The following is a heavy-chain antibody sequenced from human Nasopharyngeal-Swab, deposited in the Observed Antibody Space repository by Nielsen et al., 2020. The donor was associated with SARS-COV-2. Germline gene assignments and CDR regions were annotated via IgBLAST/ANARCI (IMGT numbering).Heavy chain of an antibody. CDR3: ASWVPLAELPAAWDYDGLAV. D-gene: IGHD1-1*01. Sequence: GSLRLSCAASGFTFSSYWMSWVRQAPGKGLEWVANIKQDGSEKYYVDSVKGRFTISRDNAKNSLYLQMNSLRAEDTAVYYCASWVPLAELPAAWDYDGLAVWGQGTTVTVTS. CDR2: IKQDGSEK. CDR1: GFTFSSYW. V-gene: IGHV3-7*01. J-gene: IGHJ6*02.